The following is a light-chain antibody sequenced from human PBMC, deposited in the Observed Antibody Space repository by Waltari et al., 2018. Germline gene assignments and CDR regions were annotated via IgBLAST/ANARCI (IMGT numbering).Light chain of an antibody. CDR1: QSVSNN. Sequence: EIVMTQSPAPLSVSPGERATLSCRASQSVSNNLAWYQQKPGQAPRLLIYGASTRAIAFPDRFSGSGSGTEFTLTISSLQSEDFAVYYCQQYSNWPRTFGQGTKVEIK. CDR2: GAS. V-gene: IGKV3-15*01. CDR3: QQYSNWPRT. J-gene: IGKJ1*01.